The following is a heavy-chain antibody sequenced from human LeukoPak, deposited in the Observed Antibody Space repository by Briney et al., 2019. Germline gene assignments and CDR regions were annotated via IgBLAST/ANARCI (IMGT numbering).Heavy chain of an antibody. V-gene: IGHV1-46*01. CDR2: INPSGGSA. J-gene: IGHJ4*02. Sequence: ASVKISCKTSGYIFTNYNVHWVRQAPGQGLEWMAIINPSGGSASYTSNPTDDSTLYARKFQGRVTVTRDASTSTVYMELRSLRSEDTAVYFCARVSTFPDSSTGYYEPFAYWGQGTLVTVSS. D-gene: IGHD3/OR15-3a*01. CDR3: ARVSTFPDSSTGYYEPFAY. CDR1: GYIFTNYN.